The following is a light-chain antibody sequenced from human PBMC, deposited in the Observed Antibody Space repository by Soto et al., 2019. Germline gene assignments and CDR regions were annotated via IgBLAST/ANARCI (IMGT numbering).Light chain of an antibody. V-gene: IGLV2-14*01. CDR2: KVN. CDR3: TSSTSDSLYV. J-gene: IGLJ1*01. CDR1: SSDVGGSKY. Sequence: QSVLTQPASVSGSPGQSITISCTGTSSDVGGSKYVSWYQQYPGEVPQLLINKVNNRPSGVSNRFSGFKSGNTASLTISGLLAEDEAYYFCTSSTSDSLYVFGSGTKLTVL.